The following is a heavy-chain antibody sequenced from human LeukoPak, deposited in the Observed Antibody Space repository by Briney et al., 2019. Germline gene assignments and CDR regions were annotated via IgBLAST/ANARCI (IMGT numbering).Heavy chain of an antibody. Sequence: SVKVSCKVSGYTLTELSMHWVRQAPGQGLEWMGRIIPIVDTANYAQKFQGRVTITADESTSTAYMELSSLRSEDTAVYYCARVSIAARLNYYYGMDVWGQGTTVTVSS. D-gene: IGHD6-6*01. CDR1: GYTLTELS. CDR2: IIPIVDTA. V-gene: IGHV1-69*13. J-gene: IGHJ6*02. CDR3: ARVSIAARLNYYYGMDV.